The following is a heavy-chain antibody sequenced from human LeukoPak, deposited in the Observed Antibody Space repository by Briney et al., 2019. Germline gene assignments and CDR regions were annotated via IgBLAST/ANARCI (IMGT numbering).Heavy chain of an antibody. J-gene: IGHJ4*02. Sequence: GGSLRLSCAASGFTFSSYAMHWVRQAPGKGLEWVAVISYDGSNKYYADSVKGRFTISRDNSKNTLYLQMNSLRAEDTAVYYCARDGGIAVAGTSGGFDYWGQGTLVTVSS. CDR2: ISYDGSNK. CDR3: ARDGGIAVAGTSGGFDY. V-gene: IGHV3-30-3*01. D-gene: IGHD6-19*01. CDR1: GFTFSSYA.